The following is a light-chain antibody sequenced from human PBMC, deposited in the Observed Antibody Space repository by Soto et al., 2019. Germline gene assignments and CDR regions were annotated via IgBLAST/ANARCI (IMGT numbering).Light chain of an antibody. CDR3: SSYTSSPTHDV. V-gene: IGLV2-14*03. Sequence: QSALTQPASVSGSPGRSITISCTGSSSDVGVFNYVSWYQHHPGRAPKLIIYDVSNRPSGISNRFSGSKSGSTASLTISGLQAEDEADYYCSSYTSSPTHDVFGGGTKLTVL. CDR1: SSDVGVFNY. CDR2: DVS. J-gene: IGLJ1*01.